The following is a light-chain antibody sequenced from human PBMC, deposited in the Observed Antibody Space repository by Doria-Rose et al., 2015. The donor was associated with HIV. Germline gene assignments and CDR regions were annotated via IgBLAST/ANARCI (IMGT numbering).Light chain of an antibody. CDR1: QSLLYTSKHY. J-gene: IGKJ3*01. V-gene: IGKV4-1*01. CDR2: WAS. Sequence: DIQVTQSPESLGMSLGERATLNCKSNQSLLYTSKHYLAWYQQKPGQPPKLLTYWASTRQSGVPARFSGSGSGTDFTLTISSLEAEDVAVYYCQQYYDTPSFGPGTTVDIK. CDR3: QQYYDTPS.